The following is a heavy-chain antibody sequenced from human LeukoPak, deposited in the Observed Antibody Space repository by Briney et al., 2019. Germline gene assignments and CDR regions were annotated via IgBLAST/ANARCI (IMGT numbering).Heavy chain of an antibody. CDR3: ALRSSFGGLGDWFDP. Sequence: GESLNISCRGSGFTFSEYWIGWVRQMPGKGLEWMGLIYPGASATTYSPSFQGQVTISADKSVSTAYLQWSSLKASDTAIYYCALRSSFGGLGDWFDPWGQGTPVT. J-gene: IGHJ5*02. V-gene: IGHV5-51*01. D-gene: IGHD3-10*01. CDR1: GFTFSEYW. CDR2: IYPGASAT.